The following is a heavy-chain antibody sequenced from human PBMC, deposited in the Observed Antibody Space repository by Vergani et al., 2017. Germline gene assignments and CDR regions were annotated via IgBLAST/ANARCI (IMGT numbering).Heavy chain of an antibody. V-gene: IGHV4-38-2*02. CDR1: GYSIGSGFY. D-gene: IGHD2-21*01. Sequence: QLQLHKSGPGLVKPSETLSLTCSVSGYSIGSGFYWAWIRQSPGEGLQWLTSIHNRGKTYHNPSLKSRVSVSLDTSKNRFSLNLTSVTATDTAVYYCARGNCGVNCPKYNWLAPWGRGILVTVSS. CDR2: IHNRGKT. J-gene: IGHJ5*02. CDR3: ARGNCGVNCPKYNWLAP.